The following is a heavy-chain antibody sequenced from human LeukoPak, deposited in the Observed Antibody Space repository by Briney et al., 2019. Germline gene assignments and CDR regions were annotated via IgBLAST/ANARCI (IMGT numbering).Heavy chain of an antibody. D-gene: IGHD3/OR15-3a*01. V-gene: IGHV4-31*03. CDR1: GGSISSDGYY. CDR2: IYYSGST. Sequence: SETLSLTCTVSGGSISSDGYYWSWIRQHPGKGLEWIGYIYYSGSTYCIPSLKSRVTISVDTSRNQFSLKLSSVTAADTAVYFCASHLWTKGFDPWGQGTLVTVSS. CDR3: ASHLWTKGFDP. J-gene: IGHJ5*02.